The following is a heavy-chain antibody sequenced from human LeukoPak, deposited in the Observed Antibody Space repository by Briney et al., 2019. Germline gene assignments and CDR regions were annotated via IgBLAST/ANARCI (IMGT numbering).Heavy chain of an antibody. Sequence: GGSLRLSCAASGFTFSDYYMSWIRQAPGKGLEWVSYISSSGSTIYYADSVKGRFTISRDNAKNSLYLQMNSLRAEDTAVYYCARDNLWAYGSGSYLDYWGQGTLVTVSS. J-gene: IGHJ4*02. V-gene: IGHV3-11*04. CDR1: GFTFSDYY. CDR2: ISSSGSTI. CDR3: ARDNLWAYGSGSYLDY. D-gene: IGHD3-10*01.